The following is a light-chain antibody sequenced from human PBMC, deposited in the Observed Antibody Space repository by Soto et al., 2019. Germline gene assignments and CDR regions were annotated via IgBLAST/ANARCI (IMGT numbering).Light chain of an antibody. CDR3: QQRSNWPPWT. CDR1: QSVTKNN. J-gene: IGKJ1*01. V-gene: IGKV3-11*01. CDR2: YAS. Sequence: DIFLTQSPCTLSLSPGERSSLSCSAIQSVTKNNLNWYQQKPGQAPRLLISYASNRATGIPARFSGSGSGTDFTLTISSLEPEDFAVYYCQQRSNWPPWTFGQGTKVDIK.